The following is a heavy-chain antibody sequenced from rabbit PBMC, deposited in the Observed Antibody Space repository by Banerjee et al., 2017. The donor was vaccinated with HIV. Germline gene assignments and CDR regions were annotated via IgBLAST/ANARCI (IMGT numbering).Heavy chain of an antibody. J-gene: IGHJ3*01. D-gene: IGHD2-1*01. V-gene: IGHV1S45*01. CDR2: IYAGSSGST. CDR3: ARGYDDYDARLDL. CDR1: GFSFSSSYW. Sequence: QEQLEESGGDLVKPEGSLTLTCTASGFSFSSSYWICWVRQAPGKGLELIACIYAGSSGSTYYASWAKGRFTISKTSSTTVTLQMTSLTAADTATYFCARGYDDYDARLDLWGQGTLVTVS.